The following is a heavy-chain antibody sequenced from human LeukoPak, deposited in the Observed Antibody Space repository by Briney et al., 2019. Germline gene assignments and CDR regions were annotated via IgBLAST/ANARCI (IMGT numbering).Heavy chain of an antibody. Sequence: ASVKVSCKASGYTFTSYDINWVRQATGQGLEWMGWMNPNRGNTGYAQKFQGRVTMTRNTSISTAYMELSSLRSEDTAVYYCARDLQDPLYYFDDWGQGTLVTVSS. CDR2: MNPNRGNT. CDR1: GYTFTSYD. V-gene: IGHV1-8*01. CDR3: ARDLQDPLYYFDD. J-gene: IGHJ4*02.